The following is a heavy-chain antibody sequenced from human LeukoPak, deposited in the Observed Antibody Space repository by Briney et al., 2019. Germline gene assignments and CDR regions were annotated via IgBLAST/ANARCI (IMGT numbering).Heavy chain of an antibody. D-gene: IGHD3-3*01. CDR1: GAAIRSYF. CDR3: SRRNYDFWSGYPYYFDY. V-gene: IGHV4-4*07. J-gene: IGHJ4*02. Sequence: SETLSLTCNVSGAAIRSYFWNWVRQPVGTGLEWIGRVYVSGTTNYNPSLKSRVTMSVDTSKNQFSLKLKSVTAADTAVYYCSRRNYDFWSGYPYYFDYWGQGTLVTVSS. CDR2: VYVSGTT.